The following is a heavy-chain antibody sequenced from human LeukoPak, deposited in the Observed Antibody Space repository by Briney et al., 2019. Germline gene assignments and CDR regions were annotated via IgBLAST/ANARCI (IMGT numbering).Heavy chain of an antibody. D-gene: IGHD6-19*01. Sequence: SQTLSLTCAVSGGSISSDGHSWSWLRQPPGKGLEWIVYIYHSGSTSYNPSFKSRVTMSLDKSMNQFSLNLNSVTAADTAVYYCAMFRYRNGWYGADYWGQGTLVAVSS. CDR2: IYHSGST. CDR3: AMFRYRNGWYGADY. V-gene: IGHV4-30-2*01. J-gene: IGHJ4*02. CDR1: GGSISSDGHS.